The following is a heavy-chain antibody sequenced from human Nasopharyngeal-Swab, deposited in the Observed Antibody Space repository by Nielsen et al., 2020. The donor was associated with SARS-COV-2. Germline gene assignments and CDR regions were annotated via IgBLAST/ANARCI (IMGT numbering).Heavy chain of an antibody. CDR1: GGSISSGGYY. CDR3: ARAESIQLWLKSDAFDI. V-gene: IGHV4-30-4*01. CDR2: IYYSGST. D-gene: IGHD5-18*01. Sequence: SETLSLTCTVSGGSISSGGYYWSWIRQPPGKGLEWIGYIYYSGSTYYNPSLKSRVTISVDTSKNQFSLKLSSVTATDTAVYYCARAESIQLWLKSDAFDIWGQGTMVTVSS. J-gene: IGHJ3*02.